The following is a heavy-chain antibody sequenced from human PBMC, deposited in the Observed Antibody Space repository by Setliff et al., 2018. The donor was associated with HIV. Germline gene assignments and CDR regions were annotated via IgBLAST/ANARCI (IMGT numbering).Heavy chain of an antibody. CDR1: GFTFGSYP. CDR3: ARGDYGSGSYYPYYFYYGMDV. J-gene: IGHJ6*02. V-gene: IGHV3-30*04. Sequence: GGSLRLSCAASGFTFGSYPMHWVRQAPGKGLEWVAVISYGGSYKNYAESVKGRFTISRDNSKNTMYVQMNSLRADDTAIYYCARGDYGSGSYYPYYFYYGMDVWGQGTTVTVSS. D-gene: IGHD3-10*01. CDR2: ISYGGSYK.